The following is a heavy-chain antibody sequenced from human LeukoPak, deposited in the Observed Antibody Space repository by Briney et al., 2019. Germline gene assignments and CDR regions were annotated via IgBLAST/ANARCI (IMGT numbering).Heavy chain of an antibody. J-gene: IGHJ4*02. V-gene: IGHV3-33*06. CDR2: IWYDGSNK. D-gene: IGHD3-22*01. Sequence: GGSLRLSCAASGFTLSSYAMHWVRQAPGKGLEWVAVIWYDGSNKYYADSVKGRSTISRDNSKNTLYLQMNSLRADDTAVYYCTKVTDSSGYFPSDYWGQGTLVTVSS. CDR1: GFTLSSYA. CDR3: TKVTDSSGYFPSDY.